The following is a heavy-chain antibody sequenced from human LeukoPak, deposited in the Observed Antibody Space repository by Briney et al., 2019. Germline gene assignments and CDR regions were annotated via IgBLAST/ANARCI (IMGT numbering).Heavy chain of an antibody. J-gene: IGHJ3*02. CDR2: IRYDGSNK. D-gene: IGHD1-26*01. CDR1: GFTVSSHY. V-gene: IGHV3-30*02. CDR3: AKDCHRGWELPGDAFDI. Sequence: PGGSLRLSCAASGFTVSSHYMTWVRQAPGKGLEWVAFIRYDGSNKYYADSVKGRFTISRDNSKNTLYLQMNSLRAEDTAVYYCAKDCHRGWELPGDAFDIWGQGTMVTVSS.